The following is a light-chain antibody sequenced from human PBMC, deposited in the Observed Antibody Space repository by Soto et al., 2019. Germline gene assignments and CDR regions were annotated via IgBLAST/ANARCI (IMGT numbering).Light chain of an antibody. V-gene: IGKV1-12*01. CDR1: QGISSW. CDR2: AAS. J-gene: IGKJ5*01. Sequence: DIQMTQSPSSVSASVGDRVTITWRASQGISSWLAWYQQKPGKAPKLLIYAASSLQSGVPSRFSGSGSGTDFTLTISSLQPEDFAVYYCQQRSNRPPSITFGQGTRLEIK. CDR3: QQRSNRPPSIT.